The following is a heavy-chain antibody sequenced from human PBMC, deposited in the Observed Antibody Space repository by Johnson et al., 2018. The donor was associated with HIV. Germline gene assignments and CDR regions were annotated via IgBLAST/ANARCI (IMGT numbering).Heavy chain of an antibody. CDR3: ARVRYSSGWPIYAFDI. D-gene: IGHD6-19*01. J-gene: IGHJ3*02. CDR1: GFTFSRYW. Sequence: VQLVESGGGVVQPGGSLRLSCAASGFTFSRYWLTWVRQAPGKGLEWVANIKQDGREKYYVDAVKGRLTISRDNAKKSLYLQMNSLRAEDTSVYYCARVRYSSGWPIYAFDIWGQGTVVIVSS. CDR2: IKQDGREK. V-gene: IGHV3-7*01.